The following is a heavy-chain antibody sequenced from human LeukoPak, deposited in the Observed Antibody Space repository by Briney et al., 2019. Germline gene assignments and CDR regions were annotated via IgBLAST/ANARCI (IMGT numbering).Heavy chain of an antibody. Sequence: GGSLRLSCAASGFTFSSYGMHWVRQAPGKGLEGVAVISYDGTYKYYADSVKGRFTISRDNSRNTLYLQVNSLRAEDTAVYYCAKYRDYGDYDNAFDIWGQGTMVTVSS. CDR1: GFTFSSYG. D-gene: IGHD4-17*01. CDR3: AKYRDYGDYDNAFDI. V-gene: IGHV3-30*18. J-gene: IGHJ3*02. CDR2: ISYDGTYK.